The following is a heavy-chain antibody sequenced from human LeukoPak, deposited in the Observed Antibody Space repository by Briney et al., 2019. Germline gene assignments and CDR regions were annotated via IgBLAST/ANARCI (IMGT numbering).Heavy chain of an antibody. CDR1: GFTFRSYA. V-gene: IGHV3-23*01. J-gene: IGHJ3*02. CDR3: SKDDGYNHDAFDI. CDR2: ISGSGGST. D-gene: IGHD5-24*01. Sequence: GGSLRLSCAASGFTFRSYAMSWVRQAPGKGLEWVAAISGSGGSTYYADSVKGRFTISRDNFKNTLYLQMNGLRAEDAALYSCSKDDGYNHDAFDIWGQGTMVTVSS.